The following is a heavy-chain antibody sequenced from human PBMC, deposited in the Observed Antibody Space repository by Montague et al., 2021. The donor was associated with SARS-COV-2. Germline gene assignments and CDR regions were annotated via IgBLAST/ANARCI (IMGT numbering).Heavy chain of an antibody. J-gene: IGHJ2*01. CDR1: GFIFSHDA. CDR2: VLYDGTDK. D-gene: IGHD3-9*01. Sequence: SLRLSCAASGFIFSHDAMHWVRQAPGKGLGWVALVLYDGTDKYYADSVKGRFTISRDNSKNTLYLQMNGLRAEDTALYYCARGQTYDILTGYDDWYFDLWGRGTLVTVSS. V-gene: IGHV3-33*01. CDR3: ARGQTYDILTGYDDWYFDL.